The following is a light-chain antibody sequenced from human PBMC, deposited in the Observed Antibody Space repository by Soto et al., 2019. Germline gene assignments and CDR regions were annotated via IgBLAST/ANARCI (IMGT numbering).Light chain of an antibody. J-gene: IGKJ1*01. CDR1: HTGSNSY. CDR2: GVS. Sequence: FSQSAGALSLSPGERATLCFRASHTGSNSYLAWYQQKSGQAPRLLIYGVSTRATGIPDRFSGSGSGTEFALTISRLQPEDFAVYICQHYGYPQWTFGPGTKVDI. CDR3: QHYGYPQWT. V-gene: IGKV3-20*01.